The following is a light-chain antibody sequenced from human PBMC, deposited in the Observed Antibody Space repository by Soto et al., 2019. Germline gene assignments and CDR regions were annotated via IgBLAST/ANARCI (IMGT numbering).Light chain of an antibody. V-gene: IGKV1-17*01. CDR3: LQHNSYPIT. Sequence: DIQMTQSASSLSASVGDRFTMTCRASQSISSYLNWYQQKPGRAPKLLIYAASTLQSGAPSRFSGSGSGTDFTLTISCLQSEDFGTYYCLQHNSYPITFGQGTRLEI. J-gene: IGKJ5*01. CDR1: QSISSY. CDR2: AAS.